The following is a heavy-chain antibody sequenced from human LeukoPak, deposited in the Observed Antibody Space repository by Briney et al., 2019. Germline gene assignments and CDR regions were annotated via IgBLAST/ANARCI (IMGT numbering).Heavy chain of an antibody. CDR2: INPSGGST. J-gene: IGHJ3*02. CDR3: ARVPGDPDAFDI. Sequence: GSSVKVSCKASGGSFSSYVITWVRQAPGQGLEWMGIINPSGGSTSYAQKFQGRVTMTRDTSTSTVYMELSSLRSEDTAVYYCARVPGDPDAFDIWGQGTMVTVSS. CDR1: GGSFSSYV. V-gene: IGHV1-46*01. D-gene: IGHD2-21*02.